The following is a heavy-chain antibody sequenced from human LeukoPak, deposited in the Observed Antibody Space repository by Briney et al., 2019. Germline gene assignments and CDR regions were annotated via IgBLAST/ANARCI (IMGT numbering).Heavy chain of an antibody. CDR2: IYYSGST. CDR3: ARGSNYDTLGYHFEY. V-gene: IGHV4-31*11. Sequence: SETLPLTCAVFGGSISSSDYSWTWIRQHPGKGLEWIATIYYSGSTENNPSLKSRVTISVDTSKNQVSLKLSSVTAADTAVYYCARGSNYDTLGYHFEYWGQGTLVTVSS. D-gene: IGHD3-16*01. CDR1: GGSISSSDYS. J-gene: IGHJ4*02.